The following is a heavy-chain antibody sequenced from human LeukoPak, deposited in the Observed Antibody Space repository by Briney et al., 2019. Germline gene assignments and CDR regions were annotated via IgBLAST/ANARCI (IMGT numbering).Heavy chain of an antibody. V-gene: IGHV1-2*02. CDR2: INPNSGGT. CDR1: GYTFTGYH. J-gene: IGHJ5*02. D-gene: IGHD2-2*01. Sequence: ASVKVPCKASGYTFTGYHIHWVRQAPGQGLEWMGWINPNSGGTNYAQKFQGRVTMSRDTSISTAYMELSRLRSDDTAVYYCARVSCSSTSCYGWFDPWGQGTLVTVSS. CDR3: ARVSCSSTSCYGWFDP.